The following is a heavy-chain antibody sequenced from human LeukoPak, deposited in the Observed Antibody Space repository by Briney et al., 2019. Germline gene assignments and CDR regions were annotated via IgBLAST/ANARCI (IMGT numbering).Heavy chain of an antibody. CDR1: GFTFSSYA. CDR3: AREVSTGSSWYRDAFDI. J-gene: IGHJ3*02. D-gene: IGHD6-13*01. V-gene: IGHV3-30*04. CDR2: ITYDGSNK. Sequence: GGSLRLYCAASGFTFSSYAMHWVRQAPGKGLEWVAVITYDGSNKYYADSVKGRFTISRDNSKNTLYLQMNSLRAEDTAVYYCAREVSTGSSWYRDAFDIWGQGTMVTVSS.